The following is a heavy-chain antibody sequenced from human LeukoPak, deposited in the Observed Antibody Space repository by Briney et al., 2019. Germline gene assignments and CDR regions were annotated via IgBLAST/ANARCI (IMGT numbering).Heavy chain of an antibody. Sequence: GGSLRLSCTASGLNLNDYPIHWVRQAPGKGLEWVAVIWYDGSNKYYADSVKGRFTISRDNSKNTLYLQMNSLRAEDTAVYYCARGEDTVTNFQHWGQGTLVTVSS. V-gene: IGHV3-33*08. CDR3: ARGEDTVTNFQH. CDR1: GLNLNDYP. D-gene: IGHD4-17*01. J-gene: IGHJ1*01. CDR2: IWYDGSNK.